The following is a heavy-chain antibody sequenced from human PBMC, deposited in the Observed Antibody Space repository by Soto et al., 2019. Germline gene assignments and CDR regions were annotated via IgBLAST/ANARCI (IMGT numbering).Heavy chain of an antibody. CDR1: GFTFSSYA. CDR3: ARDQGYYDSSGYSAFDI. V-gene: IGHV3-30-3*01. CDR2: ISYDGSNK. Sequence: AGGSLRLSCAASGFTFSSYAMHWVRPAPGKGLEWVAVISYDGSNKYYADSVKGRFTISRDNSKNTLYLQMNSLRAEDTAVYYCARDQGYYDSSGYSAFDIWGQGTMVTVSS. J-gene: IGHJ3*02. D-gene: IGHD3-22*01.